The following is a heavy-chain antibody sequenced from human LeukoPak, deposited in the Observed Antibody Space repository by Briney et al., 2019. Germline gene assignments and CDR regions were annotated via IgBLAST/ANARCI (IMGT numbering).Heavy chain of an antibody. CDR1: GGSISSYY. CDR2: IYYSGST. V-gene: IGHV4-59*01. CDR3: ARGGPVAIVDP. D-gene: IGHD2-2*01. J-gene: IGHJ5*02. Sequence: SETLSLTCTVSGGSISSYYWSWIRQPPGKGLEWIGYIYYSGSTNYNPSLKSRVTISVDTSKNQFSLKLSSVTAADTAVYYCARGGPVAIVDPWGQGTLVTVSS.